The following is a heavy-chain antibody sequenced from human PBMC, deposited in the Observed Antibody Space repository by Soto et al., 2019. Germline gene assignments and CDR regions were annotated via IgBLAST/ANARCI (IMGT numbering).Heavy chain of an antibody. CDR2: IWYDRSNK. Sequence: LRLSGVGLGLSFSSYGMNWIRQAPGKGLEWVAVIWYDRSNKYYADSVKGRFTISRDNSKKTLYLQMNSLRAEDTAVYYCARMKGDDYGNGVDYWGQGTMVTVSS. CDR3: ARMKGDDYGNGVDY. D-gene: IGHD4-4*01. J-gene: IGHJ4*02. V-gene: IGHV3-33*08. CDR1: GLSFSSYG.